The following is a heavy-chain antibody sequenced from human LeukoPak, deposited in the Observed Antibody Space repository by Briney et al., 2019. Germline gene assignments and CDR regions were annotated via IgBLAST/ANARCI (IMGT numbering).Heavy chain of an antibody. Sequence: TGGSLRPSCAAAGFTLSNAWMSWVRQAPGEGLEWVANIKQVGSEKYYVDSVKGRFTISRDNAKNSLYLQMNSLRAEDTAVYYCARRYQLLFGYYYYYYMDVWGKGTTVTVSS. CDR2: IKQVGSEK. V-gene: IGHV3-7*01. D-gene: IGHD2-2*01. J-gene: IGHJ6*03. CDR1: GFTLSNAW. CDR3: ARRYQLLFGYYYYYYMDV.